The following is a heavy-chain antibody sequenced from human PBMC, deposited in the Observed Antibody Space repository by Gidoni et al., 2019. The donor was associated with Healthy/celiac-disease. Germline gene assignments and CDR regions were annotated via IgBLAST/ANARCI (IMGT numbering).Heavy chain of an antibody. J-gene: IGHJ4*02. D-gene: IGHD3-22*01. V-gene: IGHV4-39*01. CDR1: GGSISSSSYY. CDR2: IDYHGTT. Sequence: QLQLQESGPGLVKPSETLSLTCAVYGGSISSSSYYWGWIRQHPGKGLEWFGRIDYHGTTYYTPSIKSRVTISVDPSKNQFSLKLSSLTAADTAVYYWARQERYYDSSDQFDYWGQGTLVTVSS. CDR3: ARQERYYDSSDQFDY.